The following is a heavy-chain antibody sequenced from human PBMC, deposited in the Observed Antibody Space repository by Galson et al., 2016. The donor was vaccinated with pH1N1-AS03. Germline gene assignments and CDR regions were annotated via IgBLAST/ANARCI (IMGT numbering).Heavy chain of an antibody. D-gene: IGHD2-21*02. CDR3: ATDVVTAMGRAFDV. CDR1: GYTFIGYY. V-gene: IGHV1-2*06. CDR2: INPYSGGA. J-gene: IGHJ3*01. Sequence: SVKVSCKASGYTFIGYYMHWVRQAPGQGLEWLGRINPYSGGANDVQKFQDRVTMTRDTSISTACMELSGLTSDDTAVYYCATDVVTAMGRAFDVWGQGTVVTVSS.